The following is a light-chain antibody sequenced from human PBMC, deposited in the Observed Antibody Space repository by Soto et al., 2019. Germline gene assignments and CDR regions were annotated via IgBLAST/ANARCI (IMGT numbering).Light chain of an antibody. CDR3: QQSYSTPRT. J-gene: IGKJ2*01. V-gene: IGKV1-39*01. Sequence: DIPMTQSPSSLSASVGDRVTITCRASQSISSYLNWYQQQSGKAPKLLIYAASSLQSGVPSRFSGSGSGTHFTLAISSLQPEDFATYYCQQSYSTPRTFGQGTKLEIK. CDR2: AAS. CDR1: QSISSY.